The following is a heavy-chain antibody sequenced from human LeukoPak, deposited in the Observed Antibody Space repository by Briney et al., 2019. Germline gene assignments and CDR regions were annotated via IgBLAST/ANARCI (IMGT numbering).Heavy chain of an antibody. CDR2: INPNSGGT. CDR1: GYTFTSYA. CDR3: ARVGRYCSGGSCSETWGY. V-gene: IGHV1-2*02. Sequence: EASVKVSCKASGYTFTSYAMNWVRQAPGQGLEWMGWINPNSGGTNYAQKFQGRVTMTRDTSISTAYMELSRLRSDDTAVYYCARVGRYCSGGSCSETWGYWGQGTLVTVSS. D-gene: IGHD2-15*01. J-gene: IGHJ4*02.